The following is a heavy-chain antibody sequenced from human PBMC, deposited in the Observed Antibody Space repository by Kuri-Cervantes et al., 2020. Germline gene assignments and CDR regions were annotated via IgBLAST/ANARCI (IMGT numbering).Heavy chain of an antibody. CDR1: GYTFTGYY. J-gene: IGHJ6*02. V-gene: IGHV1-2*02. Sequence: ASVKVSCKASGYTFTGYYMHWVRQAPGQGLEWMGWINPNSGGTNYAQKFQGRVTMTTDTSTSTAYMELRSLRSDDTAVYYCARDPPMTTVTPYYYYYGMDVWGQGTTVTVSS. CDR2: INPNSGGT. D-gene: IGHD4-17*01. CDR3: ARDPPMTTVTPYYYYYGMDV.